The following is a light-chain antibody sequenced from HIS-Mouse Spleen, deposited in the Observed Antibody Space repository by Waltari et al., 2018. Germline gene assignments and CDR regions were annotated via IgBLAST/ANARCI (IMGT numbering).Light chain of an antibody. Sequence: SYELTQPPPVSVSPGQTARTPCSGDALQKQYAYWYPQKPGQAPVLVIYKDSERPSGIPERFSGSSSGTTVTLTISGVQAEDEADYYCQSADSSGTYVVFGGGTKLTVL. J-gene: IGLJ2*01. CDR3: QSADSSGTYVV. CDR1: ALQKQY. V-gene: IGLV3-25*03. CDR2: KDS.